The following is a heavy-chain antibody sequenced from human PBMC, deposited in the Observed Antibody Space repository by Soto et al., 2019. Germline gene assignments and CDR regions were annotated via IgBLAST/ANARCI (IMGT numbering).Heavy chain of an antibody. CDR2: ISGSGGST. J-gene: IGHJ4*02. CDR1: GLTFSSYA. D-gene: IGHD5-12*01. Sequence: PGGSLRLSCAASGLTFSSYATSWVRQAPGKGLEWVSAISGSGGSTYYADSVKGRFTISRDNSKNTLYLQMNSLRAEDTAVYYCAKEFGGYDYYFDYWGRGTLVTVSS. CDR3: AKEFGGYDYYFDY. V-gene: IGHV3-23*01.